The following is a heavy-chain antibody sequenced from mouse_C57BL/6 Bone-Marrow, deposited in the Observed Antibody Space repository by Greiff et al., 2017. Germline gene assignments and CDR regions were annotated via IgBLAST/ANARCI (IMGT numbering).Heavy chain of an antibody. J-gene: IGHJ3*01. Sequence: QVQLQQPGTELVKPGASVKLSCKASGYTFTSYWMHWVKQRPGQGLEWIGNINPSNGGTNYNEKFKSKATLTVDKSSSTAYMQLSSLTSEDSAVYFCARNPPSYYSNYGFAYWGQGTLVTVSA. CDR2: INPSNGGT. D-gene: IGHD2-5*01. CDR3: ARNPPSYYSNYGFAY. V-gene: IGHV1-53*01. CDR1: GYTFTSYW.